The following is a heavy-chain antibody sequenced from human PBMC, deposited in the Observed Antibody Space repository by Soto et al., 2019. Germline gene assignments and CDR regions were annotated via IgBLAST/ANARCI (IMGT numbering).Heavy chain of an antibody. J-gene: IGHJ6*02. Sequence: GGSLRLSCAASRFTFIYYAMTWVRQTPGKGLEWVSSISNSGGGTYYADSVKGRFTISRDNSKNTLYLQMHSLRAEDTALYYCVRGIAVAVPYYYGMDVWGQGTTGTVSS. V-gene: IGHV3-23*01. CDR3: VRGIAVAVPYYYGMDV. CDR2: ISNSGGGT. D-gene: IGHD6-19*01. CDR1: RFTFIYYA.